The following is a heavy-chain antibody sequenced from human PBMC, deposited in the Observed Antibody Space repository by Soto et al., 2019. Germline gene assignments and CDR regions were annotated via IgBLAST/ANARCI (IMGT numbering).Heavy chain of an antibody. CDR3: ASLMPGYSSSWYPPPYYDYGMDV. Sequence: QVQLVQSGAEVKKPGSSVTVSCKASGGTFSSYAISWVRQAPGQGLEWMGGIIPISGTANYAQKFQGRGTITAAESTSTADMELSSLRAEDTAVYYCASLMPGYSSSWYPPPYYDYGMDVWGQGTTVTVSS. CDR1: GGTFSSYA. CDR2: IIPISGTA. J-gene: IGHJ6*02. D-gene: IGHD6-13*01. V-gene: IGHV1-69*12.